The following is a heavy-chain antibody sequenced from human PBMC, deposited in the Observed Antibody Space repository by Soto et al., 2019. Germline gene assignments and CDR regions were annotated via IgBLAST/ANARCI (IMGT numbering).Heavy chain of an antibody. Sequence: PSETLSLTCGVYGGSFRNYYWIWVRQPPGKGLEWIGEVNHSGEATYNPSLQSRVSISLDTSNNHFSLKLRSVTAADTAVYYCARHRGPAPVYWGQGTLVTVSS. CDR2: VNHSGEA. D-gene: IGHD3-10*01. CDR3: ARHRGPAPVY. J-gene: IGHJ4*02. V-gene: IGHV4-34*01. CDR1: GGSFRNYY.